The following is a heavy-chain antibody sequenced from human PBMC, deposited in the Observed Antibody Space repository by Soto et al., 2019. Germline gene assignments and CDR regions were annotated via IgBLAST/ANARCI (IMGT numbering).Heavy chain of an antibody. J-gene: IGHJ4*02. CDR3: AXRLGFGGVIVTKAGLDY. CDR1: GFTFSNYA. D-gene: IGHD3-16*02. V-gene: IGHV3-23*01. Sequence: EVQLLESGGGLVQPGGSLRLSCAASGFTFSNYAXTWXXXXXXXXXECVSRITGGIGGTTYYADSVKGRFTISRDXXXNTXXXXXXXLXXXDXAVYYCAXRLGFGGVIVTKAGLDYWGQGALVTVSS. CDR2: ITGGIGGTT.